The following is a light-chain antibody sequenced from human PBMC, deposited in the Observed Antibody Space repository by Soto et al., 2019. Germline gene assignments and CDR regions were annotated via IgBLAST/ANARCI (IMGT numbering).Light chain of an antibody. J-gene: IGLJ2*01. V-gene: IGLV2-8*01. CDR2: EVS. Sequence: QSALTQPPSASGSPGQSVTISCTGTTSDVGGYDYVSWYQQHPGKAPKLMIYEVSKRPSGVPDRFSGSKSGSTASLTVSGLQAEDEADYYYSSYAGSNNLVVFGGGTKLTVL. CDR3: SSYAGSNNLVV. CDR1: TSDVGGYDY.